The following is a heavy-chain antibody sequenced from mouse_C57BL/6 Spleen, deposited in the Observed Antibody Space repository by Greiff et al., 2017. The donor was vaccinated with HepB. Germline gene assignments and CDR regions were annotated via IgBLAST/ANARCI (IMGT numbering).Heavy chain of an antibody. CDR1: GYAFSSSW. CDR2: IYPGDGDT. D-gene: IGHD1-1*01. J-gene: IGHJ2*01. Sequence: VKVVESGPELVKPGASVKISCKASGYAFSSSWMNWVKQRPGKGLEWIGRIYPGDGDTNYNGKFKGKATLTADKSSSTAYMQLSSLTSEDSAVYVCEFYGSSYPYYFDYWGQGTTLTVSS. CDR3: EFYGSSYPYYFDY. V-gene: IGHV1-82*01.